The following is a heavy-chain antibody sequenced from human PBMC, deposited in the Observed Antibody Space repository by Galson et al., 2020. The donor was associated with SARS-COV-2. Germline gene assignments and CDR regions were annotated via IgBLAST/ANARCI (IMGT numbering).Heavy chain of an antibody. V-gene: IGHV3-74*01. CDR2: VHRDGYTP. J-gene: IGHJ4*02. CDR3: ASRGVVIPGTSFYS. Sequence: GESLKIYCAASGFTFRRYELHWVRQAPGKGLVWVSRVHRDGYTPTYADSVKGRFTITRDNAKSTLYLQMNSLRAEDTAVYYCASRGVVIPGTSFYSCGQGTLGTVSS. D-gene: IGHD2-15*01. CDR1: GFTFRRYE.